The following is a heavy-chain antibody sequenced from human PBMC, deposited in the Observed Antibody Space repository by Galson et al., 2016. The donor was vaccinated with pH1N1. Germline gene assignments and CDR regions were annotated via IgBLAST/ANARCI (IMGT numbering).Heavy chain of an antibody. Sequence: ETLSLTCNVSGYSISDGYYWGWVRQPPGKGLEWIASIYHSGSTYSNVALKSRLSISVDTARNKFSLELGSVTAADTAFYYCARISDGGNDEGEPYYSDLWGQGTLATVSS. D-gene: IGHD1-26*01. CDR2: IYHSGST. CDR1: GYSISDGYY. J-gene: IGHJ4*02. V-gene: IGHV4-38-2*02. CDR3: ARISDGGNDEGEPYYSDL.